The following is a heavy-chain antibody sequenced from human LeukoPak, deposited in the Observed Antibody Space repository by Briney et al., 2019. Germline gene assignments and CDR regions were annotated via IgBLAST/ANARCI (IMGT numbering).Heavy chain of an antibody. Sequence: ASVKVSCKASGYTFTSYYIHWVRQAPGQGLEWMGIIIPSTGSTSYAQKFQGRVTMIRDTSTSTVYMELSSLRSEDTAVYYCATYRGYDPFDYWGQGTLVTVSS. CDR3: ATYRGYDPFDY. D-gene: IGHD5-12*01. CDR2: IIPSTGST. J-gene: IGHJ4*02. CDR1: GYTFTSYY. V-gene: IGHV1-46*01.